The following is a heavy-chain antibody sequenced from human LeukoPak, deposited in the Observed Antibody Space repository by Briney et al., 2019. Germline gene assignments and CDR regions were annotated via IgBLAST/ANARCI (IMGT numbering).Heavy chain of an antibody. CDR3: AHATQRLPPIMIDAFDI. V-gene: IGHV1-69*13. D-gene: IGHD3-16*01. CDR1: GGTLKNYA. J-gene: IGHJ3*02. Sequence: SVKVSCKASGGTLKNYAINWVRQAPGQGLEWVGRLIPLFGTPNYAQKFQGKVTITADESTSTFYMDLSGLRSEDTAVYYCAHATQRLPPIMIDAFDIWGQGTRVTVSS. CDR2: LIPLFGTP.